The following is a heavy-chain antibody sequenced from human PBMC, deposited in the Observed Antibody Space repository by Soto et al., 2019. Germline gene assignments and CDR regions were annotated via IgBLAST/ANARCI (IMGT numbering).Heavy chain of an antibody. CDR1: GVTFSSYW. V-gene: IGHV3-7*03. Sequence: SLRLSCAASGVTFSSYWMSWVRQAPGKGLEWVANIKQDGSEKYHVDSVKGRFTISRDNAKNSLYLQMNSLRAEDTAVYYCARGGWEGYCTNGVCYSSGMDVWGQGTTVTDS. CDR2: IKQDGSEK. D-gene: IGHD2-8*01. CDR3: ARGGWEGYCTNGVCYSSGMDV. J-gene: IGHJ6*02.